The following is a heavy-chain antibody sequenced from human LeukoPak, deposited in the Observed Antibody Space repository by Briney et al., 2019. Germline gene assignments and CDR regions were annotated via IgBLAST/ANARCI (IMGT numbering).Heavy chain of an antibody. CDR1: GGSINSYY. J-gene: IGHJ4*02. Sequence: SETLSLTCTVSGGSINSYYWRWIRQPPGEGLEWIGYIYYSVRTIYTPSLKSRVTISVHTSKNLSSLKLSCVTAADTAVYYCARRRGYYDILTGYSYYFYYWGQGTLVTVSA. CDR3: ARRRGYYDILTGYSYYFYY. CDR2: IYYSVRT. V-gene: IGHV4-59*08. D-gene: IGHD3-9*01.